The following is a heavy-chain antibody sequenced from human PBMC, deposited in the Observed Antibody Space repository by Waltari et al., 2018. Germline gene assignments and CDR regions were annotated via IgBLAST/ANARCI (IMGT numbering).Heavy chain of an antibody. CDR1: SGSFTGYH. CDR2: INHSGNT. J-gene: IGHJ6*03. Sequence: QVHLQQWGAGLLKPSETLSLTCGVYSGSFTGYHWNWLRQAPGKGLEWIGDINHSGNTDYNPSLESRVTISADTSKNQFSLHLTSVTAADTAVYYCARGHPFTIVSPRYYYYYYMDVWDKGTAVTVSS. D-gene: IGHD3-9*01. CDR3: ARGHPFTIVSPRYYYYYYMDV. V-gene: IGHV4-34*01.